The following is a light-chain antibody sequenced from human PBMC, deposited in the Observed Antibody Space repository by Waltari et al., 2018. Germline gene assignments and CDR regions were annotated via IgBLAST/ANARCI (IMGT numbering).Light chain of an antibody. CDR3: QVWDRSSAHRHVV. CDR2: DDS. CDR1: NIGSHS. V-gene: IGLV3-21*02. Sequence: SYVLTQPPSVSVAPGQTATITCGGDNIGSHSVHWVQRKPGQAPVVVVYDDSDRPSGIPERFSGSNSGNTATLTISRVEAGDEADYDCQVWDRSSAHRHVVFGGGTKLTVL. J-gene: IGLJ2*01.